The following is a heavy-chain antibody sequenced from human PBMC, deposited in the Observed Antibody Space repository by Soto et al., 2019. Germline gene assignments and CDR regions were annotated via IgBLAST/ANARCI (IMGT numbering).Heavy chain of an antibody. V-gene: IGHV1-69*13. CDR2: IIPIFGTA. CDR1: GGTFSSYA. CDR3: ARREGLAKISYYFDY. J-gene: IGHJ4*02. D-gene: IGHD3-9*01. Sequence: ASVKVSCKASGGTFSSYAISWVRQAPGQGLECMGGIIPIFGTANYAQKFQGRVTITADESTSTAYMELSSLRSEDTAVYYCARREGLAKISYYFDYGGRGTLVTVSS.